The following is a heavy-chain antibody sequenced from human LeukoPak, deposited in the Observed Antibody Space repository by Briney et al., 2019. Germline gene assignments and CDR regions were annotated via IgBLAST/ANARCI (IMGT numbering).Heavy chain of an antibody. J-gene: IGHJ4*02. V-gene: IGHV4-31*03. D-gene: IGHD3-22*01. CDR1: GGSISSGGYY. CDR3: ARVTYYYDSSGYYEHALTP. Sequence: PSQTLSLTCTVSGGSISSGGYYWSWIRQHPGKGLEWIGYIYYSGSTYYNPSLKSRVTISVDTSKNQFSLKLSSVTAADTAVYYCARVTYYYDSSGYYEHALTPWGQGTLVTVSS. CDR2: IYYSGST.